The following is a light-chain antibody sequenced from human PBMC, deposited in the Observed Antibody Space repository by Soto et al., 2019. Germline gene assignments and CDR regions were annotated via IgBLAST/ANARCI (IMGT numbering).Light chain of an antibody. CDR3: QSYDSGLSGVI. V-gene: IGLV1-40*01. CDR1: SSNIGAGYD. CDR2: GNS. J-gene: IGLJ2*01. Sequence: QSVLTQPPSVSGAPGQRVTISCTGSSSNIGAGYDVHWYQQLPGTAPKLLIYGNSNRPSGVPDRFSGSKSDTSASLAITGLQAEDAADYYCQSYDSGLSGVIFGGGTKLTVL.